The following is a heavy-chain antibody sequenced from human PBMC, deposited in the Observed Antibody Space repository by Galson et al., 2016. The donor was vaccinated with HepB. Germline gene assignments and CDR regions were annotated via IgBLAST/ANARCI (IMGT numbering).Heavy chain of an antibody. V-gene: IGHV3-21*04. D-gene: IGHD6-19*01. Sequence: SLRLSCAASGFTFNYYGMIWVRQAPGKGLEWVSFISSHNSNIYYADSVNGRFTISRDNSENTLYLQMNSLRADDTALYFCAREGYSSGHCGAFDIWGRGTVVAVSS. CDR1: GFTFNYYG. J-gene: IGHJ3*02. CDR2: ISSHNSNI. CDR3: AREGYSSGHCGAFDI.